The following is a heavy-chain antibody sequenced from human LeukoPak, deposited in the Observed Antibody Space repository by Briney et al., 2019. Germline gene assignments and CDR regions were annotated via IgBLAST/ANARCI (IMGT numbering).Heavy chain of an antibody. CDR3: IFSGAPTH. J-gene: IGHJ4*02. CDR2: IHTSGDT. CDR1: GLTGSHNC. V-gene: IGHV3-53*01. Sequence: GGSLRLSCAASGLTGSHNCVSWVRQAPGKGLEWVSAIHTSGDTCYADSVKGRFTISRDTSKNTLYLQINSLRVEDTAVYYCIFSGAPTHWGQGTLVTVS. D-gene: IGHD3-3*01.